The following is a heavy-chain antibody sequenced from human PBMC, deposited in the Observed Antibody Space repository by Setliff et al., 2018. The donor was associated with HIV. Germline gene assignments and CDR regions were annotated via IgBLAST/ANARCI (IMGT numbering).Heavy chain of an antibody. Sequence: SETLSLTCTVSGGSISSGGYYWSWIRHHPGKGLEWIGYIHYSGNTYYNPSLKSRVTMSIDTSQNQFSLKLNSITAADTAVYYCARKGAGYNTYYFDYWGQGALVTVSS. J-gene: IGHJ4*02. D-gene: IGHD3-9*01. CDR3: ARKGAGYNTYYFDY. CDR1: GGSISSGGYY. CDR2: IHYSGNT. V-gene: IGHV4-31*03.